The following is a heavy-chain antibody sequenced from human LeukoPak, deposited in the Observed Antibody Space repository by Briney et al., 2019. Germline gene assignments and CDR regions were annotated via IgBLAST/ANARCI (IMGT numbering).Heavy chain of an antibody. V-gene: IGHV3-74*01. D-gene: IGHD6-19*01. CDR2: INTDGSSI. CDR1: GFTLGGYK. CDR3: TRETGWGPGY. Sequence: PGGSLRLSCAASGFTLGGYKMHWIRQAPGKGLAWVARINTDGSSITYADSVKGRFTISRDNAKNTLYLQMDSLRDEETAVYYCTRETGWGPGYWGQGTLVTVSS. J-gene: IGHJ4*02.